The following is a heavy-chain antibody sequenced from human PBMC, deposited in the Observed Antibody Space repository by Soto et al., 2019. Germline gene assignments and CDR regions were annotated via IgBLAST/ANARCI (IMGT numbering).Heavy chain of an antibody. CDR3: ARQYGDLSGEGNYYYYFCMVV. CDR1: GCSISSSSYS. CDR2: IYYSGST. Sequence: PSDPLYLTCPVSGCSISSSSYSWGGIRQPPGKGLEWIGSIYYSGSTYYNPSLKSRVTISVDTSKNQLSLKLSSVTAADTAVYYCARQYGDLSGEGNYYYYFCMVVWGQGTTGTVSS. J-gene: IGHJ6*01. D-gene: IGHD4-17*01. V-gene: IGHV4-39*01.